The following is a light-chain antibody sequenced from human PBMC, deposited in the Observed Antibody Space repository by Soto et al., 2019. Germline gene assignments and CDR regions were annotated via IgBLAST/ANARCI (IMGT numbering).Light chain of an antibody. Sequence: DIVLTQSPLSLPVTPGEPASISCRSSQSLLQSNGNHYLDWYLQKPGQSPQVLIYLGSNRASGVPDRFSGSGSGTAFTLKISRVEAEDVGVYYCMQALHTPWTFGQGTKVEIK. CDR3: MQALHTPWT. CDR1: QSLLQSNGNHY. J-gene: IGKJ1*01. V-gene: IGKV2-28*01. CDR2: LGS.